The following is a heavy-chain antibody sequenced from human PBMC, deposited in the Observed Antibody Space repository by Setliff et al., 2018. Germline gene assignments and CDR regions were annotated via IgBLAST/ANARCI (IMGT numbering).Heavy chain of an antibody. CDR1: GYTFTSYG. Sequence: GASVKVSCKASGYTFTSYGISWVRQAPGQGLEWMGRIIPILGIANYAQKFQGRVTITADKSTSTAYMELRSLRSDDTAVYYCARYNVLATAHDFWGRGTLVTVSS. CDR3: ARYNVLATAHDF. J-gene: IGHJ4*02. V-gene: IGHV1-69*04. D-gene: IGHD2-8*02. CDR2: IIPILGIA.